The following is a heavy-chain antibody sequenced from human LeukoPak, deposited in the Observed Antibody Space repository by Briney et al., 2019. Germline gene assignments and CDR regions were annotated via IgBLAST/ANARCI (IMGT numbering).Heavy chain of an antibody. CDR1: GYTFTNYY. V-gene: IGHV1-2*02. J-gene: IGHJ4*02. D-gene: IGHD5-24*01. CDR3: ARALAGYNYGFDY. CDR2: INPNSGGT. Sequence: ASVKVSCKASGYTFTNYYMHWVRQAPGQGLEWMGWINPNSGGTNYAQKFQGRVTMTRDTSISTAYMELSRLRSDDTAVYYCARALAGYNYGFDYWGQGTLVTVSS.